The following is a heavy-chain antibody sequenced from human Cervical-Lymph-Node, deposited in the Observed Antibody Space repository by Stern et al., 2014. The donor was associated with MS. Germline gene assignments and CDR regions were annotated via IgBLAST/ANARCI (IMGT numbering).Heavy chain of an antibody. V-gene: IGHV4-59*01. D-gene: IGHD3/OR15-3a*01. CDR1: HGSINNYY. CDR2: VQDSGTT. J-gene: IGHJ6*02. CDR3: ARDRTSAPYGMDV. Sequence: QVQLQESGPRLVKPSETLSLICSVSHGSINNYYWNWIRQPPGKGLEWIGFVQDSGTTNYNPSLKSRVTISLDTSKNQFSLTLRSVTAADTAVYYCARDRTSAPYGMDVWGQGTTVTVSS.